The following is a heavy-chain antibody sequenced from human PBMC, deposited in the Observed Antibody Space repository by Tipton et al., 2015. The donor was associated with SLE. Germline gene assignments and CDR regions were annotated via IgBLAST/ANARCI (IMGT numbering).Heavy chain of an antibody. V-gene: IGHV3-23*03. CDR2: IYSGGTI. J-gene: IGHJ4*02. CDR3: ATGEQLGNFDY. D-gene: IGHD6-6*01. Sequence: SLRLSCAASGFIFSTYTISWVRQAPGKGLEWVSFIYSGGTIYYADSVKDRFTISRDNSENTVYLQMNSLRGEDTAVYYCATGEQLGNFDYWGQGTLVTVSP. CDR1: GFIFSTYT.